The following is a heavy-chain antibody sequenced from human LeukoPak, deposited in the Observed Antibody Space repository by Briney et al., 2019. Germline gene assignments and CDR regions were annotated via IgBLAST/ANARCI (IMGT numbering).Heavy chain of an antibody. V-gene: IGHV1-8*01. Sequence: ASVKVSCKASGYTFTGYDINWVRQATGQGLEWMGWMNPNSGNTGYAQKFQGGVTMTRNTSISTAYMELSSLRSEDTAVYYCARERGAYQLLSYYYYYYGMDVWGQGTTVTVSS. CDR3: ARERGAYQLLSYYYYYYGMDV. J-gene: IGHJ6*02. D-gene: IGHD2-2*01. CDR2: MNPNSGNT. CDR1: GYTFTGYD.